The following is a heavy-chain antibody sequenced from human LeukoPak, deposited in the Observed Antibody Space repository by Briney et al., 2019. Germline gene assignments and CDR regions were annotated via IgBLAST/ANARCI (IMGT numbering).Heavy chain of an antibody. CDR1: VYTFTSHY. D-gene: IGHD5-18*01. J-gene: IGHJ4*02. Sequence: ASVKVSCKASVYTFTSHYITWVRQAPGQGLEWVGWISAYNGRTNYAQKFQGRVTMTIDTSTTTAYMDLRSLTSDDTAIYYCTKGGAMVATVDFWGQGTLVTVSS. V-gene: IGHV1-18*01. CDR3: TKGGAMVATVDF. CDR2: ISAYNGRT.